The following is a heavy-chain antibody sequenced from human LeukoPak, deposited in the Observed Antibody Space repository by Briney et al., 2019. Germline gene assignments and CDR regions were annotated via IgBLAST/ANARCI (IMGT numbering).Heavy chain of an antibody. CDR1: GFTVSSNY. CDR2: IYSGGST. V-gene: IGHV3-66*01. CDR3: ARGNYRYSSGWYYFDC. Sequence: GGSLRLSCVASGFTVSSNYMSWVRQAPGKGLEWVSVIYSGGSTYYADSVKGRFTISRDNSKNTLYLQMNSPRAEDTAVYYCARGNYRYSSGWYYFDCWGQGTLVTVSS. J-gene: IGHJ4*02. D-gene: IGHD6-19*01.